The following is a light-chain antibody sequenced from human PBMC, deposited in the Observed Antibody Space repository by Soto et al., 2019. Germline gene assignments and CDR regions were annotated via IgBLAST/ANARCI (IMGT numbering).Light chain of an antibody. CDR2: AAS. CDR1: QSIFNF. CDR3: QQSYSSPWT. J-gene: IGKJ1*01. Sequence: DIQMTQSPSSLSASVGDRVTISCRASQSIFNFLNWYQQKPGKAPKVLIYAASSLQSGVPARFSGSGSGTEFTLTISNLQPEDFAIYHCQQSYSSPWTFGQGTKVEI. V-gene: IGKV1-39*01.